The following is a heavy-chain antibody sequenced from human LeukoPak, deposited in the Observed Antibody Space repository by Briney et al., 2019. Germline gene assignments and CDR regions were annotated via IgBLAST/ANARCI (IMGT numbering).Heavy chain of an antibody. CDR1: GFTFSTYS. CDR3: ATIRSNDGSLPIDY. CDR2: ISGSSSSSDGGAI. Sequence: HSGGSLRLSCTASGFTFSTYSMNWVRQAPGRGLEWVSYISGSSSSSDGGAIQYADSVKGRFTISRDNDKDSLYLQMSSLRDEDTAVYYCATIRSNDGSLPIDYWGRGTPVTVSS. J-gene: IGHJ4*02. D-gene: IGHD2-15*01. V-gene: IGHV3-48*02.